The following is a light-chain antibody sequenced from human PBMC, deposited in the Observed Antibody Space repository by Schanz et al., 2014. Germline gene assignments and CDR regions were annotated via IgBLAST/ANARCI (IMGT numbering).Light chain of an antibody. CDR3: QQYYSTPLT. Sequence: EIVMTQSPATLSVSPGERATLSCRASQSVSSNLAWYQQKPGQAPRLLIYGASTRATGIPARFSGSGSGTEFTHTISSLQSEDVAVYYCQQYYSTPLTFGGGTKVEIK. V-gene: IGKV3-15*01. CDR2: GAS. J-gene: IGKJ4*01. CDR1: QSVSSN.